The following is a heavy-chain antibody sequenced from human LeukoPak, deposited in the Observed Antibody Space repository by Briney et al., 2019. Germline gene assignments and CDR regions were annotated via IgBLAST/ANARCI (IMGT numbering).Heavy chain of an antibody. CDR1: GASISSYY. J-gene: IGHJ3*02. Sequence: SETLSLTCTVSGASISSYYWSWIRQPPGKGLEWIAYKYYSGSTDSNPSLKSRVSTSVDTSKNQFSLKLSSVTAADTAIYYCARHRFAWYDFDIWGQGTMVTASS. V-gene: IGHV4-59*08. D-gene: IGHD3-9*01. CDR2: KYYSGST. CDR3: ARHRFAWYDFDI.